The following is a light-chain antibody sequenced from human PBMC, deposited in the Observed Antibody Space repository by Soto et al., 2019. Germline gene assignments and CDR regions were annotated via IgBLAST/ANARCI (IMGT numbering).Light chain of an antibody. V-gene: IGKV3-15*01. CDR1: QSLSSN. J-gene: IGKJ1*01. CDR2: ASS. Sequence: EIVMTQSPATLSVSPGERATLSCRASQSLSSNLAWYQQKPGQAPRLLIYASSTRATGIPARFSGSGSGTEFTLTISSLQSEDFAVYYCQPYNNWPPWTFGQGTRVEIK. CDR3: QPYNNWPPWT.